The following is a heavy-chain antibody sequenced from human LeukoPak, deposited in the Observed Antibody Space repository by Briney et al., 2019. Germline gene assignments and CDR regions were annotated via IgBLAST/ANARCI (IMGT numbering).Heavy chain of an antibody. CDR1: GGSIRSYY. J-gene: IGHJ4*02. CDR2: IYYSGST. Sequence: PSETLSLTCTVSGGSIRSYYCSWIRQPPGKGLEWIGYIYYSGSTNYNPSLKSRVTISVDTSKNQFSLKLSSVTAADTAVYYCARASAARHFDYWGQGTLVTVSS. V-gene: IGHV4-59*01. CDR3: ARASAARHFDY. D-gene: IGHD6-6*01.